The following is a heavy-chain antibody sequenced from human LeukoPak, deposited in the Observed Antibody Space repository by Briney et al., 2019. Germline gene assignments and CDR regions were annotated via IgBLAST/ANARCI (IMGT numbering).Heavy chain of an antibody. CDR3: ARVPLRRQGDYGAWYFDL. Sequence: PSETLSLTCTVSGGSISSYYWSWIWQPPGKGLEWIGYIYYSGSTNYNPSLKSRVTMSLDTSNKHFSLKLSSVTATDTAVYFCARVPLRRQGDYGAWYFDLWGRGTLVTVSS. CDR1: GGSISSYY. J-gene: IGHJ2*01. V-gene: IGHV4-59*01. D-gene: IGHD4-17*01. CDR2: IYYSGST.